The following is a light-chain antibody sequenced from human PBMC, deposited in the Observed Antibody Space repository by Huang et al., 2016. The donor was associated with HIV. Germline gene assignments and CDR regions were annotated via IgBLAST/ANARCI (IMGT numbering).Light chain of an antibody. Sequence: EIVMTQSPVTLSVSPGERATLSCKASQSVSNNLAWYQQTPGQAPRLLIYGASTRATGIPARFSGSGSGTSFTLTISSLESEDSAVYYCQQYDNWPPWTFGQGTKVEIK. V-gene: IGKV3-15*01. J-gene: IGKJ1*01. CDR3: QQYDNWPPWT. CDR2: GAS. CDR1: QSVSNN.